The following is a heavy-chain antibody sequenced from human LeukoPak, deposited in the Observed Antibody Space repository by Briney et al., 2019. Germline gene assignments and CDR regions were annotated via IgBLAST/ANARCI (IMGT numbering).Heavy chain of an antibody. V-gene: IGHV4-39*07. CDR1: GGSISSSSYY. CDR3: ARSGSWYVSAYFDY. J-gene: IGHJ4*02. D-gene: IGHD6-13*01. Sequence: PSETLSLTCTVSGGSISSSSYYWGWIRQPPGKGLEWIGSIYYSGSTYYNPSLKSRVTISVDTSKNQFSLKLSSVTAADTAVYYCARSGSWYVSAYFDYWGQGTLVTVSS. CDR2: IYYSGST.